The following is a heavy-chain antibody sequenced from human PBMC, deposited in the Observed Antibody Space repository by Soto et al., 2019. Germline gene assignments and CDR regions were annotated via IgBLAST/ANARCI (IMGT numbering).Heavy chain of an antibody. D-gene: IGHD2-21*01. CDR1: GYTFSGYS. J-gene: IGHJ6*02. CDR3: ARDVFCGGAPACPDMVI. V-gene: IGHV1-18*04. CDR2: ISGYNGNT. Sequence: QVVLEQSGGEVKKPGASVMVSWKASGYTFSGYSITWVRQAPGQGLEWMGRISGYNGNTNYARTLRDRLTLTTDTSTSTAYMELRSLTSDDTAVYYCARDVFCGGAPACPDMVIWGQGTTVTVSS.